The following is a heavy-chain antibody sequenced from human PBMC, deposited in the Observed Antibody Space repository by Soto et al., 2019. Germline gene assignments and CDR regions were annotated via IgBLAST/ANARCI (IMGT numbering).Heavy chain of an antibody. CDR1: GFTFTNYW. Sequence: EVQLVESGGGLVQPGGSLRLSCAASGFTFTNYWMHWVRQVPGKGLVWVSRINSDGTRTTYADSVRGRFTISRDNAKNTLYLQMNSLSAEHTAVYYCATVATGSWDWFDPWGQGTLVTVSS. CDR3: ATVATGSWDWFDP. V-gene: IGHV3-74*01. D-gene: IGHD1-26*01. J-gene: IGHJ5*02. CDR2: INSDGTRT.